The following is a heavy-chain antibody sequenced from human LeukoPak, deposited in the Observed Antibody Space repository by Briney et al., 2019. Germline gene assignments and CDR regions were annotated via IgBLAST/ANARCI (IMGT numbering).Heavy chain of an antibody. CDR3: AGDGLRIQLWSSVPDY. CDR2: ISSSSSYI. CDR1: GFTFSSYS. J-gene: IGHJ4*02. D-gene: IGHD5-18*01. Sequence: GGSLRLSCAASGFTFSSYSMNWVRQAPGKGLEWVSSISSSSSYIYYADSVKGRFTISRDNAKNSLYLQMNSLRAEDTAVYYCAGDGLRIQLWSSVPDYWGQGTLVTVSS. V-gene: IGHV3-21*01.